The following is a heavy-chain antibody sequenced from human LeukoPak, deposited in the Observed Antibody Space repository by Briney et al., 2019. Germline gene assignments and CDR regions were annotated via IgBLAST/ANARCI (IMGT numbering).Heavy chain of an antibody. CDR2: INHSGST. Sequence: SETVSLTCAVYGGSFSGYYWSWIRQPPGKGLEWIGEINHSGSTNYNPSLKSRVTISVDTSKNQFSLKLSSVTAADTAVYYCARAQSYRVLRYFDWWHNNWFDPWGQGTLVTVSS. CDR3: ARAQSYRVLRYFDWWHNNWFDP. D-gene: IGHD3-9*01. CDR1: GGSFSGYY. J-gene: IGHJ5*02. V-gene: IGHV4-34*01.